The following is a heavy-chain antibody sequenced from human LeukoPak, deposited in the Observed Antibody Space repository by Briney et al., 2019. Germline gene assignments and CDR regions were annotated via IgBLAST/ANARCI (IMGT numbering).Heavy chain of an antibody. CDR1: GGTLSSYA. Sequence: SVKVSCKASGGTLSSYAISWVRQAPGQGLEWMGRIIPILGIANYAQKFQGRVTITADKSTSTAYMELSSLRSEDTAVYYCALGVAATTFDYWGQGTLVTVSS. D-gene: IGHD2-15*01. V-gene: IGHV1-69*04. CDR2: IIPILGIA. J-gene: IGHJ4*02. CDR3: ALGVAATTFDY.